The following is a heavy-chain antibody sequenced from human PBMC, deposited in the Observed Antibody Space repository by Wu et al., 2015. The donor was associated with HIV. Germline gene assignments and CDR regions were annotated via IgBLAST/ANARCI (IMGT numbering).Heavy chain of an antibody. D-gene: IGHD3-22*01. CDR1: GYTFIDYY. CDR3: AREEYYYDSSGYYAGWFDP. V-gene: IGHV1-2*02. CDR2: INPNSGGT. Sequence: QVQLMQSGAEVKKPGASLKVSCKASGYTFIDYYIHWVRQAPGQGLEWMGWINPNSGGTNYAQKFQGRVTMTRDTSISTAFMELTMLRSDDTAVYYCAREEYYYDSSGYYAGWFDPGARDPGHRLL. J-gene: IGHJ5*02.